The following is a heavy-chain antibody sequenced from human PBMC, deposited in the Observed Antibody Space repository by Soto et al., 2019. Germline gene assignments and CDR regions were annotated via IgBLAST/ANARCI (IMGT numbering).Heavy chain of an antibody. D-gene: IGHD2-21*01. V-gene: IGHV3-30*18. J-gene: IGHJ4*02. CDR3: AKVALSQPMLNYPADY. CDR1: GFTFSSYG. CDR2: ISYDGSNK. Sequence: QVQLVESGGGVVQPGRSLRLSCAASGFTFSSYGMHWVRQAPGKGLEWVAVISYDGSNKYYADSVKGRFTISRDNSKNTLYLQMNSLRAEDTAVYYCAKVALSQPMLNYPADYWGQGTLVTVSS.